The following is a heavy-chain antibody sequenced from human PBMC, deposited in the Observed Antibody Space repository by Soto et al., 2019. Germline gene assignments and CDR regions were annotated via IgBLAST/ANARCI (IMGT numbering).Heavy chain of an antibody. J-gene: IGHJ5*02. Sequence: SCPTLVNPTQTLTLTCTFSGFSLSTSGVGVGWIRQPPGKALEWLALIYWDDDKRYSPSLKSRLTITKDTSKNQVVLTMTNMDPVDTATYYCAHGIAAAGPGEDWFDPWGQGTLVTVSS. V-gene: IGHV2-5*02. CDR2: IYWDDDK. D-gene: IGHD6-13*01. CDR3: AHGIAAAGPGEDWFDP. CDR1: GFSLSTSGVG.